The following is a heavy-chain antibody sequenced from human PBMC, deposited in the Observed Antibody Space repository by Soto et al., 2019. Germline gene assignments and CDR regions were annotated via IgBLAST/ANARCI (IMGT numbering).Heavy chain of an antibody. CDR2: IYYSGST. Sequence: SETLSLTCAVSGGSISSYYWNWIRQPPGKGLEWIGYIYYSGSTNHNPSLKSRVTISVDTSKNQFSLKLSSVTAADTAVYYCARGFGAFYIWGQGTMVTVSS. V-gene: IGHV4-59*08. CDR1: GGSISSYY. J-gene: IGHJ3*02. D-gene: IGHD3-3*01. CDR3: ARGFGAFYI.